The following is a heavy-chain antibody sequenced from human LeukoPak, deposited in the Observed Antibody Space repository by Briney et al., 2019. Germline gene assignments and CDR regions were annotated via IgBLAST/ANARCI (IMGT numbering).Heavy chain of an antibody. Sequence: PSETLSLTCTVSGGSLSSSSYYWGWIRQPPGKGLEWIGSIYYSGSTFCSPSLKSRLTISVDTSKNQFSLELSSVTAADTAVYYWSRQPYGSSWYLIDYWGQGSLVTVSS. CDR1: GGSLSSSSYY. V-gene: IGHV4-39*01. D-gene: IGHD6-13*01. CDR2: IYYSGST. CDR3: SRQPYGSSWYLIDY. J-gene: IGHJ4*02.